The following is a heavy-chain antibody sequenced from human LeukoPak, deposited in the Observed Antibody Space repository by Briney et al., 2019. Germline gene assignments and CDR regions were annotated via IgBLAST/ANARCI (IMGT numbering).Heavy chain of an antibody. V-gene: IGHV3-11*06. CDR3: ARDFSGSYPETFDI. CDR2: ISSSSSYI. Sequence: GGSLRLSCAASGFTFSDYYMSWIRQAPGKGLEWVSSISSSSSYIYYADSVKGRFTISRDNAKNSLYLQMNSLRAEDTAVYYCARDFSGSYPETFDIWGQGTMVTVSS. J-gene: IGHJ3*02. CDR1: GFTFSDYY. D-gene: IGHD1-26*01.